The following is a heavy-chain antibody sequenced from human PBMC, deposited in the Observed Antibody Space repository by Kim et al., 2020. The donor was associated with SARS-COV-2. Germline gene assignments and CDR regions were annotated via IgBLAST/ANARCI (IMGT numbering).Heavy chain of an antibody. CDR3: TTFRGIAVAGTGGDP. Sequence: ASVKGRFTISRDDSKNTAYLQMNSLKTEDTAVYYCTTFRGIAVAGTGGDPWGQGTLVTVSS. V-gene: IGHV3-73*01. J-gene: IGHJ5*02. D-gene: IGHD6-19*01.